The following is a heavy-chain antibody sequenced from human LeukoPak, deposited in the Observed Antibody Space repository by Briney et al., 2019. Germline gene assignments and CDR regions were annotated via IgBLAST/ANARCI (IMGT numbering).Heavy chain of an antibody. V-gene: IGHV4-34*01. CDR1: GGSFSDYQ. J-gene: IGHJ4*02. D-gene: IGHD3-10*01. CDR2: IYHSGST. CDR3: ASYGSGTFDY. Sequence: SETLSLTCAVSGGSFSDYQWNWIRQSPGKGLEWIGYIYHSGSTYYNPSLKSRVTISVDKSKNQFSLKLSSVTAADTAVYYCASYGSGTFDYWGQGTLVTVSS.